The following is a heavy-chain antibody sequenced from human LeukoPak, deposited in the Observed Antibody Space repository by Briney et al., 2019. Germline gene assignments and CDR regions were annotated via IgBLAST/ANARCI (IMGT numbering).Heavy chain of an antibody. CDR3: ARADYGDYFPLDY. V-gene: IGHV3-30*03. CDR2: ISYDGSNK. D-gene: IGHD4-17*01. J-gene: IGHJ4*02. CDR1: GFTFSSYG. Sequence: GGSLRLSCAASGFTFSSYGMHWVRQAPGKGLEWVAVISYDGSNKYYADSVKGRFTISRDNSKNTLYLQMNSLRAEDTAVYYCARADYGDYFPLDYWGQGTLVTVSS.